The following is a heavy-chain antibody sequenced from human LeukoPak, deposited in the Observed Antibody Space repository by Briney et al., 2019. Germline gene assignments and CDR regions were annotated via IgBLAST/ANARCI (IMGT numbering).Heavy chain of an antibody. CDR3: AREGTGSYMDV. CDR2: IRTDGTIT. D-gene: IGHD1/OR15-1a*01. CDR1: GLTFSSYW. Sequence: GGSLRLSCAASGLTFSSYWMHWVRKAPGKGLVWVSRIRTDGTITTYADSVKGRFSISRDNAKNTLYLQVNRLRVEDTAVYYCAREGTGSYMDVWGKGTTVTVSS. J-gene: IGHJ6*03. V-gene: IGHV3-74*01.